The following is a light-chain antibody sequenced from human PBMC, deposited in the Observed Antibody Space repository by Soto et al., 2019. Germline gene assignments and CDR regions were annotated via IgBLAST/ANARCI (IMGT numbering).Light chain of an antibody. CDR3: GTWESSLSAGLYF. Sequence: QSVLTQPPSVSSAAGQKATICCXXSXXXXXNNYVSWYQQRPGTAPKLLIYDNNKRPSGIPDRFSGSKSGTSATLGITGLQTGDEVDYYCGTWESSLSAGLYFFGAGTKGTVL. J-gene: IGLJ1*01. CDR2: DNN. CDR1: XXXXXNNY. V-gene: IGLV1-51*01.